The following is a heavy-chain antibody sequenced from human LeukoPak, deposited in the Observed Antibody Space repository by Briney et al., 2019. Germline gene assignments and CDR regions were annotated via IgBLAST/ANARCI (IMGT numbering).Heavy chain of an antibody. J-gene: IGHJ3*02. CDR3: ARNVVVTAFFAFDI. V-gene: IGHV1-2*02. CDR2: TNPNSGGT. D-gene: IGHD2-21*02. Sequence: ASVKVSCKASGYTFTGYYMHWVRQAPGQGLEWMGWTNPNSGGTNYAQKFQGRVTMTRDTSISTAYMELSRLRSDDTAVYYCARNVVVTAFFAFDIWGQGTMVTVSS. CDR1: GYTFTGYY.